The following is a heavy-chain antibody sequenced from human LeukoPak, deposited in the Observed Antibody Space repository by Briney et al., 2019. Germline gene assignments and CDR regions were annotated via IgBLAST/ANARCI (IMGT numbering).Heavy chain of an antibody. CDR2: FYSTGST. V-gene: IGHV4-4*07. Sequence: AETLCLTCTVSGGSISSYYWTWIRQPAGKGLEWIGRFYSTGSTNYNPSLKSRVTMSVDTSKNQFSLKLSSVTAADTAVYYCARDQYSGSLDYWGQGTLVPVSS. J-gene: IGHJ4*02. D-gene: IGHD1-26*01. CDR1: GGSISSYY. CDR3: ARDQYSGSLDY.